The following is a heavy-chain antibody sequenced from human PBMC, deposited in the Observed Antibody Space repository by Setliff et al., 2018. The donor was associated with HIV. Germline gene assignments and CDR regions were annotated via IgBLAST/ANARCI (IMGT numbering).Heavy chain of an antibody. CDR1: HGSFSGYY. CDR3: ARDFKKGLLPSYFDY. V-gene: IGHV4-34*01. J-gene: IGHJ4*02. D-gene: IGHD3-3*01. Sequence: SETLSLTCAFYHGSFSGYYWSWIRQPPGKGLEWIGEINHSGNTNYNPSLERRVTISADTSQNQFSLNLTSVTAADTAVYYCARDFKKGLLPSYFDYWGQGSPVTVSS. CDR2: INHSGNT.